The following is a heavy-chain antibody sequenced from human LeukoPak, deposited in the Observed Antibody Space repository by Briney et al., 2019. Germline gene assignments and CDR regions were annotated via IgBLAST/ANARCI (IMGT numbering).Heavy chain of an antibody. Sequence: PGGSLRLSCAASGFTFNTKEMTWVRQAPGKGLEWVSVLYSDGNTKYAASVQGRFTISRDNSKNTLYLEMNSLSPDDTAVYYCARGVEPLAANTLAYWGQGTLVTVSS. J-gene: IGHJ4*02. D-gene: IGHD1-14*01. V-gene: IGHV3-53*01. CDR2: LYSDGNT. CDR3: ARGVEPLAANTLAY. CDR1: GFTFNTKE.